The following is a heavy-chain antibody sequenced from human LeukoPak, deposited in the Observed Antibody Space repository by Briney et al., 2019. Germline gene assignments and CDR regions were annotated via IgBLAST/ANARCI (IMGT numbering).Heavy chain of an antibody. CDR3: AREVLEWDQTLPFDY. V-gene: IGHV6-1*01. CDR2: TYYRSKWYN. J-gene: IGHJ4*02. CDR1: GDSVSSNSAA. D-gene: IGHD1-26*01. Sequence: SQTLSLTCAVSGDSVSSNSAAWNWIRQSPSRGLEWLGRTYYRSKWYNDYAVSVKSRITINPDTSKNQFSLQLNSVTPEDTAVYYCAREVLEWDQTLPFDYWGQGTLVTVSS.